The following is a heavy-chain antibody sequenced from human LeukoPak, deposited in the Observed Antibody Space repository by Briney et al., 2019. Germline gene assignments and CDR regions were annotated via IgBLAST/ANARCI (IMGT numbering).Heavy chain of an antibody. CDR1: GFTFSSYE. Sequence: GGSLRLSCAASGFTFSSYEMNWVRQAPGKGLEWVSYISSSGNTIYYADSVKGRFTISRDNAKNSLYLQMNSLRAEDTAVYYCARVGLYCSGGSCYVGYFDYWGQGTLVTVSS. J-gene: IGHJ4*02. V-gene: IGHV3-48*03. CDR2: ISSSGNTI. CDR3: ARVGLYCSGGSCYVGYFDY. D-gene: IGHD2-15*01.